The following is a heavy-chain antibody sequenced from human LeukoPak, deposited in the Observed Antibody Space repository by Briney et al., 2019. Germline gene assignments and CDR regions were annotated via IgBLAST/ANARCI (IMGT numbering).Heavy chain of an antibody. D-gene: IGHD3-9*01. J-gene: IGHJ4*02. V-gene: IGHV1-69*04. CDR1: GGTFSSYA. CDR3: AGTYYDILTGYYTSLPYNY. Sequence: SVKVSCKASGGTFSSYAISWVREAPGQGLEWMGRIIPILGIANYAQKFQGRVTITADKSTSTAYMELSSLRSEDTAVYYCAGTYYDILTGYYTSLPYNYWGQGTLVTVSS. CDR2: IIPILGIA.